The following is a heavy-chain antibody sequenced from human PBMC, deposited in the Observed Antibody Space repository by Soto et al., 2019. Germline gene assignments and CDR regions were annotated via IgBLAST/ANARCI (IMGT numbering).Heavy chain of an antibody. V-gene: IGHV3-48*01. Sequence: EVQLVESGGGLVQPGGSLRLSCAASGFTFSTHSMNWVRQAPGKGLEWISYITSNSVTMYADSVKGRFTISRDNAKNSLYLQMNSLRVEDTAVYFSVGEVNFQLIYWGQGTLVTVSS. D-gene: IGHD2-2*01. CDR3: VGEVNFQLIY. CDR2: ITSNSVTM. CDR1: GFTFSTHS. J-gene: IGHJ4*02.